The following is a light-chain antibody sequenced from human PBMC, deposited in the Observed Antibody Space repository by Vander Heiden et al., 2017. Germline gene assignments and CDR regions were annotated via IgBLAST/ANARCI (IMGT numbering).Light chain of an antibody. CDR2: VIS. CDR1: SSDVGGSAY. Sequence: QSALTQPPSASGSPGQSVTISCTGTSSDVGGSAYVSWYQPHPGKAPKLMIYVISKRPAGFPGRFCCSKSDNTASLTISVLQAEEDAYYYCYSYAGGKNLFGGGTTLTVL. CDR3: YSYAGGKNL. V-gene: IGLV2-8*01. J-gene: IGLJ3*02.